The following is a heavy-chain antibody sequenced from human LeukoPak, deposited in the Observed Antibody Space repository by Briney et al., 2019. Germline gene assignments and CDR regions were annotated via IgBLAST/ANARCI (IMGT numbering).Heavy chain of an antibody. V-gene: IGHV1-69*13. CDR2: IIPIFGTA. Sequence: SVKVSCKASGYTFTGYYMHWVRQAPGQGLEWMGGIIPIFGTANYAQKFQGRVTITADESTSTAYMELSSLRSEDTAVYYCARDMSSSWYYWGQGTLVTVSS. J-gene: IGHJ4*02. D-gene: IGHD6-13*01. CDR1: GYTFTGYY. CDR3: ARDMSSSWYY.